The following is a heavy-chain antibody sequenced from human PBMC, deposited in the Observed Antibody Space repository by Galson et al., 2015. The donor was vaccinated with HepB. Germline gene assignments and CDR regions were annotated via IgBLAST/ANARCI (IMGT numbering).Heavy chain of an antibody. V-gene: IGHV6-1*01. CDR3: ARAYTKYCSGGSCYSDYGMDV. CDR1: GDSVPGNSAA. Sequence: CAISGDSVPGNSAAWNWIRQSPSRGLEWLGRTYYRSKWYNDYAVSVKSRITINPDTSKNQFSLQLNSVTPEDTAVYYCARAYTKYCSGGSCYSDYGMDVWGQGTTVTVSS. CDR2: TYYRSKWYN. D-gene: IGHD2-15*01. J-gene: IGHJ6*02.